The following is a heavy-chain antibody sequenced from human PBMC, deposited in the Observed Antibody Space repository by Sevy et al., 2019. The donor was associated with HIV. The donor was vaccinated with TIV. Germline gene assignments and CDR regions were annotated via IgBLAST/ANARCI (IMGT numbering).Heavy chain of an antibody. V-gene: IGHV3-48*01. D-gene: IGHD3-16*01. CDR2: ISSTSNTI. Sequence: GGSLRLSCAASGFTFSTYNMHWVRQAPGKGLEWVSYISSTSNTIYYADSVKGRFTISRDNANNSLYLQMKSLRAEDTALYYCARIGMITFGGDARGALDIWGQGTMVTVSS. CDR1: GFTFSTYN. J-gene: IGHJ3*02. CDR3: ARIGMITFGGDARGALDI.